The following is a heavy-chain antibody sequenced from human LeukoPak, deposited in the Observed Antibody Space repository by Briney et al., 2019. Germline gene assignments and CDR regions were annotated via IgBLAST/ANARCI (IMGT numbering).Heavy chain of an antibody. Sequence: ASVKVSCKASGYTFTNFDINWVRQAPGQGLEWMGWMNPVSGNAGSAQKLQGRVTMTRNTSISTAYMELSSLRSEDTAVYYCARGRSNPARNKYCSGGSCLSFDYWGQGTLVTVSS. D-gene: IGHD2-15*01. CDR2: MNPVSGNA. CDR1: GYTFTNFD. CDR3: ARGRSNPARNKYCSGGSCLSFDY. J-gene: IGHJ4*02. V-gene: IGHV1-8*01.